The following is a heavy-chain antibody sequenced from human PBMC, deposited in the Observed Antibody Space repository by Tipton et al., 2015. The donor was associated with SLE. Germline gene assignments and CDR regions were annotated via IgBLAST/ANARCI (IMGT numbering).Heavy chain of an antibody. J-gene: IGHJ4*02. CDR2: LYYSGST. CDR1: GGSISSYY. CDR3: ARQGAVAGFDY. D-gene: IGHD6-19*01. Sequence: TLSLTCTVSGGSISSYYWSWIRQPPGKGLEWIGYLYYSGSTNYNPSLKSRVTISVDTSKNQFSLKLSSVTAADTAVYYCARQGAVAGFDYWGQGTLVTVSS. V-gene: IGHV4-59*08.